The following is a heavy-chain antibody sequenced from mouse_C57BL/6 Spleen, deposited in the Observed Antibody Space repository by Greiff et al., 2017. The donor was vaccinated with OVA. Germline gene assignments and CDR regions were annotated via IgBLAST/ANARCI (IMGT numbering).Heavy chain of an antibody. V-gene: IGHV6-6*01. Sequence: EVHLVESGGGLVQPGGSMKLSCAASGFTFSDAWMDWVRQSPEKGLEWVAEIRNKANNHATYYAESVKGRFTISRDDSKSSVYLQMNSLRAEDTGIYYCTTYDSYYAMDYWGQGTSVTVSS. D-gene: IGHD2-3*01. J-gene: IGHJ4*01. CDR3: TTYDSYYAMDY. CDR2: IRNKANNHAT. CDR1: GFTFSDAW.